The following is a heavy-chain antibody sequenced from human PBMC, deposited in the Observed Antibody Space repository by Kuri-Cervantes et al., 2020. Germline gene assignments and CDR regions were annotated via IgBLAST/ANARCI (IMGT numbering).Heavy chain of an antibody. Sequence: ASVKVSCKASGYTFTSYAMHWVRQAPGQRLEWMGWINAGNGNTKYSQKFQGRVTMTTDTSTSTAYMELRSLRSDDTAVYYCARWTTGNWFDPWGQGTLVTVSS. J-gene: IGHJ5*02. CDR1: GYTFTSYA. CDR2: INAGNGNT. V-gene: IGHV1-3*01. CDR3: ARWTTGNWFDP. D-gene: IGHD1-14*01.